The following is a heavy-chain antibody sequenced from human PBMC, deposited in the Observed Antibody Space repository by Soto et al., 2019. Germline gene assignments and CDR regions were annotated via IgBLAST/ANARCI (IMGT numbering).Heavy chain of an antibody. V-gene: IGHV3-23*01. J-gene: IGHJ6*02. Sequence: ESGGGLVQPAGSLRLSCAASGFTFSSYAMSWVRQAPGKGLEWVSAISGSGGSTYYADSVKGRFTISRDNSKNTLYLQMNSLRAEDTAVYYCAKQGYCTNGVCYNPYGMDVWGQGTTVTVSS. CDR3: AKQGYCTNGVCYNPYGMDV. D-gene: IGHD2-8*01. CDR1: GFTFSSYA. CDR2: ISGSGGST.